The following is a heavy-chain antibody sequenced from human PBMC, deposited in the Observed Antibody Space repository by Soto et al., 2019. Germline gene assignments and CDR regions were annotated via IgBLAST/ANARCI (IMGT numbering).Heavy chain of an antibody. V-gene: IGHV4-31*03. CDR1: GGSISSGGYY. CDR2: IYYSGST. CDR3: TRVYGDSFDY. D-gene: IGHD4-17*01. Sequence: SETLSLTCTVSGGSISSGGYYWSWIRQHPGKGLEWIGYIYYSGSTYYNPSLKSRVTISVDTSKNQFSLKLSSVTAADTAVYYCTRVYGDSFDYWGQGTLVTVSS. J-gene: IGHJ4*02.